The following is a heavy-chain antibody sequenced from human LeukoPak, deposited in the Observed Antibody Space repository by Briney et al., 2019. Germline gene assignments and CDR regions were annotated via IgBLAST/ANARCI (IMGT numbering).Heavy chain of an antibody. V-gene: IGHV4-34*01. D-gene: IGHD2-2*01. CDR2: INHSGST. Sequence: SETLSLTCAVYGGSFSGYYWSWIRQPPGKGLEWIGEINHSGSTNYNPSLKSRVTISVDTSKNQFSLKLSSVTAADTAVYYCARHRYQGDIGVVPRNWFDPWGQGTLVTVSS. J-gene: IGHJ5*02. CDR3: ARHRYQGDIGVVPRNWFDP. CDR1: GGSFSGYY.